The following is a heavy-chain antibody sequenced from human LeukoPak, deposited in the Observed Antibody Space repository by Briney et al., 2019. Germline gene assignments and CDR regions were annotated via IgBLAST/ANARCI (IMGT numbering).Heavy chain of an antibody. CDR2: IGAYNGNT. J-gene: IGHJ6*02. Sequence: ASVKVSCKASGYTFTSYGISWVRQAPGQGLEWMGWIGAYNGNTNYAQKLQGRVTMTTDTSTSTAYMELRSLRSDDTAVYYCARDPNTVLRFLEWLGNGMDVWGQGTTVTVSS. CDR1: GYTFTSYG. V-gene: IGHV1-18*01. D-gene: IGHD3-3*01. CDR3: ARDPNTVLRFLEWLGNGMDV.